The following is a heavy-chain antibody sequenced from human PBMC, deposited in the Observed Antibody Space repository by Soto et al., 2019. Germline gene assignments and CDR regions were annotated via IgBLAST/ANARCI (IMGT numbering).Heavy chain of an antibody. D-gene: IGHD1-20*01. Sequence: SGPTLVNPTQTLTLTCTFSGFSLSSRGVGVGWVRQPPGKALEWLALIMWNDDNHYSPSLKTRLTISKDTRKNQVVLTMANMEPADTATYYCARSIRGPRRFNGMDVWGQGTTVTVSS. CDR1: GFSLSSRGVG. V-gene: IGHV2-5*01. J-gene: IGHJ6*02. CDR2: IMWNDDN. CDR3: ARSIRGPRRFNGMDV.